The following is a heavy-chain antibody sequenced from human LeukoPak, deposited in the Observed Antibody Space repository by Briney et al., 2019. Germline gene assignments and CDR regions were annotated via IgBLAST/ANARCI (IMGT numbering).Heavy chain of an antibody. CDR1: GFTFKNYV. D-gene: IGHD5/OR15-5a*01. CDR3: AKDYRLEVYVYYFDY. V-gene: IGHV3-23*01. J-gene: IGHJ4*02. CDR2: ITTSGGGT. Sequence: GGSLRLSCAASGFTFKNYVMSWVRLAPGKGLEWVSTITTSGGGTYYADSVKGRFTISRDNSKNTLYLQMNSLRAEDTAVYYCAKDYRLEVYVYYFDYWGQGTLVTVSS.